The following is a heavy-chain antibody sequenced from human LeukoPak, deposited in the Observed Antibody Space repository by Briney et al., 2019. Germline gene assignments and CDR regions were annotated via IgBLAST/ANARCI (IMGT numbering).Heavy chain of an antibody. CDR2: ISGGAENT. CDR1: GFTFGSFG. D-gene: IGHD3-16*01. V-gene: IGHV3-23*01. Sequence: GGSLRLSCVASGFTFGSFGMSWVRQAPGKGPEWVSTISGGAENTHYADSVKGRFTISRDNSKDMLWLQMNSLRAEDAAVYYCARDVGDVMFDYWGQGTLVPVSS. J-gene: IGHJ4*02. CDR3: ARDVGDVMFDY.